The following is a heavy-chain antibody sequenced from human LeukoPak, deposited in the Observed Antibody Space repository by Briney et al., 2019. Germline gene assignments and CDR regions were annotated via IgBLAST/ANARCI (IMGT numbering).Heavy chain of an antibody. V-gene: IGHV4-59*01. CDR1: GGSISSYY. CDR3: ARVDPDSSSTLEVFDY. CDR2: IYYSGST. J-gene: IGHJ4*02. D-gene: IGHD6-6*01. Sequence: SGTLSLTCTVSGGSISSYYWSWIRQPPGKGLEWIGYIYYSGSTNYNPSLKSRVTISVDTSKNKFSLKPSSVTAADTAVYYCARVDPDSSSTLEVFDYWGQGTLVTVSS.